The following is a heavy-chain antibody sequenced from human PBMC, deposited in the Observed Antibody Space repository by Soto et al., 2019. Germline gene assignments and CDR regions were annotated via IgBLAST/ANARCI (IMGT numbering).Heavy chain of an antibody. Sequence: ASVKVSCKASGYTFTGYYMHWVRQAPGQGLEWMGWINPNSGGTNYAQKFQGWVTMTRDTSISTAYMELSRLRSDDTAVYYCARGNVVVVAATPRRSEYFQHWGQGTLVTVSS. J-gene: IGHJ1*01. CDR3: ARGNVVVVAATPRRSEYFQH. CDR1: GYTFTGYY. D-gene: IGHD2-15*01. V-gene: IGHV1-2*04. CDR2: INPNSGGT.